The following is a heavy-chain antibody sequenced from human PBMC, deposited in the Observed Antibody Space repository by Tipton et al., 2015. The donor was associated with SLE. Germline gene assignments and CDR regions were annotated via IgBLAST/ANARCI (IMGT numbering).Heavy chain of an antibody. V-gene: IGHV4-59*01. CDR1: GGSIRNFF. Sequence: TLSLTCTVSGGSIRNFFWSWIRQPPGKGLEWIGYIYYSGSTNYNPSLKSRVTISVDTSKNQFSLKLSSVTAADTAVYYCARVPAVYYYYMDVWGKGTTVTVSS. D-gene: IGHD2-2*01. CDR2: IYYSGST. CDR3: ARVPAVYYYYMDV. J-gene: IGHJ6*03.